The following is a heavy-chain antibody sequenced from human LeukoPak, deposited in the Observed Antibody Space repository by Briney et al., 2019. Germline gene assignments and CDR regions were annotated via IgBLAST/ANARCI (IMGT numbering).Heavy chain of an antibody. CDR1: GFTFSSYG. D-gene: IGHD3-22*01. Sequence: GGSLRLSCAASGFTFSSYGMHWVRQAPGKGLKWVAFIRYDGSNKYYADSVKGRFTISRDNSKNTLYLQMNSLRAEDTAVYYCAKPGGYYDSSGYFDYWGQGTLVTVSS. CDR3: AKPGGYYDSSGYFDY. CDR2: IRYDGSNK. J-gene: IGHJ4*02. V-gene: IGHV3-30*02.